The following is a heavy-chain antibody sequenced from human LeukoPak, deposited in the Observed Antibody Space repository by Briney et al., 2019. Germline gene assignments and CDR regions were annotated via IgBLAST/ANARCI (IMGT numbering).Heavy chain of an antibody. CDR2: IYHSGST. CDR3: ASSSSPTLGLFDP. Sequence: SETLSLTCTVSGGSISSGGYYWSWIRQPPGKGLEWIGYIYHSGSTYYNPSLKSRVTISVDTSKNQFSLKLSSVTAADTAVYYCASSSSPTLGLFDPWGQGTLVTVSS. CDR1: GGSISSGGYY. J-gene: IGHJ5*02. D-gene: IGHD6-6*01. V-gene: IGHV4-30-2*02.